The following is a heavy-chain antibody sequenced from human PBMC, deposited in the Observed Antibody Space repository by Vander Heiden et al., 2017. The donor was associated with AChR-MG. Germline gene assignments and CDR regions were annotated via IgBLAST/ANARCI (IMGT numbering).Heavy chain of an antibody. Sequence: QVQLQESGPGLVKPSETLSLTCTVSGGSIKSYYWNWIRQSPGKGLEWIGYMYYSGATNYSPSLKSRVTISADTSKNHFSLNLRSVTAADTAVYYCASSRVAAYGLDVWGQGTTVIVS. V-gene: IGHV4-59*01. CDR1: GGSIKSYY. CDR3: ASSRVAAYGLDV. CDR2: MYYSGAT. D-gene: IGHD6-19*01. J-gene: IGHJ6*02.